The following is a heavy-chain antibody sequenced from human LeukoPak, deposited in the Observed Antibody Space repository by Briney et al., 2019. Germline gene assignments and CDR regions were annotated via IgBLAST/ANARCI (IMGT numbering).Heavy chain of an antibody. Sequence: GGSLRLSCAASGFTFSSYGMHWVRQAPGKGLEWVAFIRYDGSNKYYADSVKGRFTISRDNSKNTLYLQMNSLRAEDTAVYYCAKDRYYDSSGLPDYWGQGTLVTVSS. V-gene: IGHV3-30*02. CDR2: IRYDGSNK. CDR1: GFTFSSYG. D-gene: IGHD3-22*01. J-gene: IGHJ4*02. CDR3: AKDRYYDSSGLPDY.